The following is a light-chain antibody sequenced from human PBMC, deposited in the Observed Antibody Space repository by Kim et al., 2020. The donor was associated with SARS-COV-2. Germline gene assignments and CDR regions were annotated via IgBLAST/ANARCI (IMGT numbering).Light chain of an antibody. CDR3: SSYTRSPCV. J-gene: IGLJ3*02. CDR1: SSDVGGYNF. Sequence: QSALTQPASVSGSPGQSITISCTGTSSDVGGYNFVSWYQQHPGKAPKLMIYEVSNRPSGVSNRFSGSKSGNTASLTISGLQAEDEADYYCSSYTRSPCVFGAGTKVTVL. V-gene: IGLV2-14*03. CDR2: EVS.